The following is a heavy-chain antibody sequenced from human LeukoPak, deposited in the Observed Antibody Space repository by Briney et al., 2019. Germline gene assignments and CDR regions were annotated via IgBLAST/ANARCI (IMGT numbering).Heavy chain of an antibody. CDR3: VRESYVTMIIGDC. V-gene: IGHV3-48*03. J-gene: IGHJ4*02. D-gene: IGHD3-22*01. Sequence: GGSLRLSCAASGFTLSSYEMNWVRQAPGKGLEWVSFISNIGNTIYYADSVKGRFTISRDNAKNSLYLQMNSLRDEDTAVYYCVRESYVTMIIGDCWGQGTLVTVSS. CDR1: GFTLSSYE. CDR2: ISNIGNTI.